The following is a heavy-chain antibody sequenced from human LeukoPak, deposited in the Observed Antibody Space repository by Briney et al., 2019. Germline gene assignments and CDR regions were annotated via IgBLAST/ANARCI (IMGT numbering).Heavy chain of an antibody. D-gene: IGHD3-22*01. Sequence: PGGSLRLSCAASGFTFSSYAMSWARQAPGKGLEWVSAISGSGGSTYYADSVKGRFTISRDNSKNTLYLQMNSLRAEDTAVYYCARPYDTRGYFPDYWGQGTLVTVSS. V-gene: IGHV3-23*01. CDR2: ISGSGGST. J-gene: IGHJ4*02. CDR1: GFTFSSYA. CDR3: ARPYDTRGYFPDY.